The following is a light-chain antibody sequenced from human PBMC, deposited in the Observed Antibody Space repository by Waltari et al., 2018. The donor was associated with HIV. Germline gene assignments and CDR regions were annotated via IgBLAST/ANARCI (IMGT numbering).Light chain of an antibody. Sequence: QTVVTQEPSLSVSPGGTITLTCGLNSGSVSTRYYPSWYQQTPGQSPRKLVYDTNTRSSGVPDRCAGTILGNKAALTSTGAEADDDSAFYCVMYMGSGIPMFGGGTKLTVL. CDR2: DTN. CDR3: VMYMGSGIPM. J-gene: IGLJ3*02. CDR1: SGSVSTRYY. V-gene: IGLV8-61*01.